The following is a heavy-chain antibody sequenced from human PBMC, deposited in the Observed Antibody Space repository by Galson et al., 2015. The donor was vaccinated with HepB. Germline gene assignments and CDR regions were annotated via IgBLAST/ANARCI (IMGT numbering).Heavy chain of an antibody. Sequence: CAISGDSVSSASATWHWIRQSPSGGLEWLGKTYYRSKWSTNYAMSVKSRIGINADTSKNRFSLQLKSVTPEDTAVYFCARGDIDLAAWGQGALVTISS. CDR1: GDSVSSASAT. CDR3: ARGDIDLAA. V-gene: IGHV6-1*01. D-gene: IGHD5-12*01. J-gene: IGHJ5*02. CDR2: TYYRSKWST.